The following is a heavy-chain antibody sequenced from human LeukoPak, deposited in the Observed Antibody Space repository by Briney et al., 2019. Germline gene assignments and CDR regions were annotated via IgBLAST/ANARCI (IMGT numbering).Heavy chain of an antibody. CDR3: ARASIAAADHGDYYYYGMDV. J-gene: IGHJ6*02. CDR2: ISYSGRT. Sequence: KPSETLSLTCTVSGVSISSYSWSWIRQPPGKGLEWIGYISYSGRTTYNPSLKSRVTMSVDTSTNQFSLKVTSVTAADTAVYYCARASIAAADHGDYYYYGMDVWGQGTTVTVSS. D-gene: IGHD6-13*01. V-gene: IGHV4-59*01. CDR1: GVSISSYS.